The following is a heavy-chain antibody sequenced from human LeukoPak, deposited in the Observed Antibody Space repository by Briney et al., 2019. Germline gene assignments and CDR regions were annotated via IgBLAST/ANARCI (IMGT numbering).Heavy chain of an antibody. CDR3: ARDRGALAY. V-gene: IGHV3-74*01. CDR1: GFTFTNYW. J-gene: IGHJ4*02. Sequence: AGGSLRLSCAASGFTFTNYWMHWVRHAPGGGLVWVSRINSDGSVTRYADSVKGRFTISRDNAKNTVFLQMNSLRTEDTAVYYCARDRGALAYWGPGTLVTVSS. CDR2: INSDGSVT. D-gene: IGHD1-26*01.